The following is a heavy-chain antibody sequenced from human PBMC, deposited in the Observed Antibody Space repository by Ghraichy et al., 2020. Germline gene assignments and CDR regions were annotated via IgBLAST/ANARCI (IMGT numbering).Heavy chain of an antibody. Sequence: GGSLRLSCAASGFTFSSYAMHWVRQAPGKGLEWVAVISYDGSNKYYADSVKGRFTISRDNSKNTLYLQMNSLRAEDTAVYYCAGGTGLDYWGQGTLVTVSS. CDR1: GFTFSSYA. CDR3: AGGTGLDY. CDR2: ISYDGSNK. J-gene: IGHJ4*02. V-gene: IGHV3-30-3*01. D-gene: IGHD3-10*01.